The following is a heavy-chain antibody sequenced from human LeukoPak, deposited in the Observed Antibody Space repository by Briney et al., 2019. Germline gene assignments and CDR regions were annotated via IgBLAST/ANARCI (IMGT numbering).Heavy chain of an antibody. J-gene: IGHJ4*02. V-gene: IGHV4-30-4*01. CDR3: AVYVWGSYRHSAY. Sequence: SETLSLTCTVSGGSISSGDYYWSWIRQPPGKGLEWIGYIYYSGTTYYNPSLKSRVTISVDTSKNQFSLRLSSVTAADTAVYYCAVYVWGSYRHSAYWGQGALVTVSS. CDR2: IYYSGTT. D-gene: IGHD3-16*02. CDR1: GGSISSGDYY.